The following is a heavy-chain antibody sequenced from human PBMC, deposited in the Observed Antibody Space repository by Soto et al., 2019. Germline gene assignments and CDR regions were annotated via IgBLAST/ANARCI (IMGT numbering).Heavy chain of an antibody. CDR1: GFTFTRYS. J-gene: IGHJ4*02. CDR3: ARESGYRTTNFDY. V-gene: IGHV3-21*01. D-gene: IGHD1-1*01. CDR2: ISSTTNYI. Sequence: GGSLRLSCAASGFTFTRYSMNWVRQAPGKGLEWVSSISSTTNYIYYADSMKGRFTVSRDNAKNSVYLEMNSLSAEDTAVYYCARESGYRTTNFDYWDQGTLFTISS.